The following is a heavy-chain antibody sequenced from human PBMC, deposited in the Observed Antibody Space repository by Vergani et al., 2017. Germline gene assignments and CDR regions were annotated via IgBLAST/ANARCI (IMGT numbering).Heavy chain of an antibody. CDR1: GFTFSGSA. J-gene: IGHJ4*02. D-gene: IGHD4-17*01. CDR2: IRSKANSYAT. CDR3: ARRYGDYRGGQRYFDY. Sequence: EVQLVESGGGLVQPGGSLKLSCAASGFTFSGSAMHWVRQASGKGLEWVGRIRSKANSYATAYAASVKGRFTISADKSISTAYLQWSSLKTSDTAMYYCARRYGDYRGGQRYFDYWGQGTLVTVSS. V-gene: IGHV3-73*01.